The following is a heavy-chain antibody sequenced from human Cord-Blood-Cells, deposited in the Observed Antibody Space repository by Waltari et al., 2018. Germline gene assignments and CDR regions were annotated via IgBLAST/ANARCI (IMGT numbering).Heavy chain of an antibody. V-gene: IGHV4-34*01. D-gene: IGHD3-9*01. CDR1: GGSFRGYY. Sequence: QVQLQQWGAGLLKPSATLSLTCAVYGGSFRGYYWSWLRPPPGKGLEWIGEINHSGSTNYNPSRKSRVTISVDTSKNQFSLKLSSVTAADTAVYYCARGNYDILTGYYSNWGQGTLVTVSS. J-gene: IGHJ4*02. CDR3: ARGNYDILTGYYSN. CDR2: INHSGST.